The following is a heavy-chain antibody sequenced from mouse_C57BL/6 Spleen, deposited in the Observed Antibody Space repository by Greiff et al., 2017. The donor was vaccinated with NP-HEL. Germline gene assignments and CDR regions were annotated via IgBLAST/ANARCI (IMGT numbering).Heavy chain of an antibody. V-gene: IGHV1-26*01. CDR1: GYTFTDYY. J-gene: IGHJ2*01. D-gene: IGHD1-1*01. Sequence: EVQLQQSGPELVKPGASVKISCKASGYTFTDYYMNWVKQSHGKSLEWIGDINPNNGGTSYNQKFKGKATLTVDKSSSTAYMELRSLTSEDSAVYYCARCPFYYYGSSLDYWGQGTTLTVSS. CDR2: INPNNGGT. CDR3: ARCPFYYYGSSLDY.